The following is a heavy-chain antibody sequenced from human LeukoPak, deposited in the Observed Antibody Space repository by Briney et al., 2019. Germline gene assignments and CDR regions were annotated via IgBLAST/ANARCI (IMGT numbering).Heavy chain of an antibody. Sequence: PGGSLRLSCAASGFTFSDYGIHWIRQAPGKGLEWVAVISYDGGNKQYVDSVKGRFTISRDNSKNTLYLQMNSLRAEDTAVYYCAKIDYYDSSGPFDYWGQGTLVTVSS. CDR2: ISYDGGNK. V-gene: IGHV3-30*18. D-gene: IGHD3-22*01. J-gene: IGHJ4*02. CDR1: GFTFSDYG. CDR3: AKIDYYDSSGPFDY.